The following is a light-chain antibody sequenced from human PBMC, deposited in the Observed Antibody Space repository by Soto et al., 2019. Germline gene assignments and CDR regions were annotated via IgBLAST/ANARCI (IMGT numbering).Light chain of an antibody. CDR1: QSVSSY. CDR3: QQRSNWPT. Sequence: EIVLTQSPGTLSLSPGERATLSGRASQSVSSYLAWYQQKPGQPPRLLIYDASNRATGIPARFSGSGSGTDFTLTISSLEPEDFAVYYCQQRSNWPTFGPGTKVDIK. CDR2: DAS. V-gene: IGKV3-11*01. J-gene: IGKJ3*01.